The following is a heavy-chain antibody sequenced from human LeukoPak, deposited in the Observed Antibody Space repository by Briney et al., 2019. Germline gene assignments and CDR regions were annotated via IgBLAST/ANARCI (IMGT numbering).Heavy chain of an antibody. D-gene: IGHD5-24*01. CDR2: IIPIFGTA. CDR1: GGTFSSYA. CDR3: ARGRDGYTAPGVLFDY. J-gene: IGHJ4*02. V-gene: IGHV1-69*01. Sequence: GSSVKVSCKASGGTFSSYAISWVRQAPGQGLEWMGGIIPIFGTANYAQKFQGRVTITADESTSTAYMELSSLRSEDTAVYYCARGRDGYTAPGVLFDYWGQGTLVTVSS.